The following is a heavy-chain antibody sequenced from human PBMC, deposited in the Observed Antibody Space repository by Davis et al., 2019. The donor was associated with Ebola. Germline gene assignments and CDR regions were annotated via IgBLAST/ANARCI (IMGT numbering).Heavy chain of an antibody. D-gene: IGHD3-3*01. V-gene: IGHV4-34*01. CDR1: GGSFSGYY. CDR2: INHSGST. J-gene: IGHJ5*02. Sequence: SETLSLTCAVYGGSFSGYYWSWIRQPPGKGLEWIGEINHSGSTNYNPSLKSRVPISVDTSKNQFSLKLSSVTAADTAVYYCARINGHYDFWSGYYLYRRFDPWGQGTLVTVSS. CDR3: ARINGHYDFWSGYYLYRRFDP.